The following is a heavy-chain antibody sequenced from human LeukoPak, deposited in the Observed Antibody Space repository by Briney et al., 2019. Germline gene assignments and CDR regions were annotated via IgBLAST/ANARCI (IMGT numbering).Heavy chain of an antibody. D-gene: IGHD5-24*01. CDR1: GGSISSYY. V-gene: IGHV4-59*08. J-gene: IGHJ4*02. CDR2: IYYSGST. Sequence: PSETLSLTCTVSGGSISSYYWSWIRQPPGKGLEWIGYIYYSGSTNYNPSLKSRVTISVDTSKNQFSLKLSSVTAADTAVYYCARRPRDGYNLVDYWGQGTLVTVSS. CDR3: ARRPRDGYNLVDY.